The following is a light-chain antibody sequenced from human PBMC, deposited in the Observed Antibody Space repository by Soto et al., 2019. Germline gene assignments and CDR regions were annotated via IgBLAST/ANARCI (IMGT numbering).Light chain of an antibody. J-gene: IGKJ4*01. V-gene: IGKV1-39*01. CDR1: QSISSY. CDR3: QQTSSFPLT. Sequence: IQMTQSLSSLSASVGKRVTITCRASQSISSYLNWYQQKPGKAPKLLIYAASTLQIGVPSRFSGSGSGTDFTLPISSLQPEDFATYYCQQTSSFPLTFGGGSMVDIK. CDR2: AAS.